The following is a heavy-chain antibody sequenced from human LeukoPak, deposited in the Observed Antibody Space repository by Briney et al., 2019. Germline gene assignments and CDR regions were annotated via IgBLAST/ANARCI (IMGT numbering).Heavy chain of an antibody. V-gene: IGHV1-69*01. CDR1: GGTFISYA. Sequence: SVKVSCKASGGTFISYAITWVRQAPGQGLEWMGGIIPIFGTANYAQKFQGRVTITADESTSTAYMELSSLRSEDTAVYYCARGEGREDFVVVPAAMFDYWGQGTLVTVSS. CDR3: ARGEGREDFVVVPAAMFDY. J-gene: IGHJ4*02. D-gene: IGHD2-2*01. CDR2: IIPIFGTA.